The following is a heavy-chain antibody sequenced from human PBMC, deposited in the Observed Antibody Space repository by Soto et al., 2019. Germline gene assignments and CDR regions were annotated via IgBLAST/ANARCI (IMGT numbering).Heavy chain of an antibody. V-gene: IGHV2-5*02. CDR1: GFSLSSSGVG. J-gene: IGHJ1*01. CDR3: ARTSCMSTSCYSKYFQH. CDR2: IYWDDDK. Sequence: SGPTLVNPTQTLTLTCTFSGFSLSSSGVGVGWIRQPPGKALEWLALIYWDDDKRYSPSLKSRLTITKDTSKNQVVLTMTNMDPVDTGTYYCARTSCMSTSCYSKYFQHWGQGTLVTVSS. D-gene: IGHD2-2*01.